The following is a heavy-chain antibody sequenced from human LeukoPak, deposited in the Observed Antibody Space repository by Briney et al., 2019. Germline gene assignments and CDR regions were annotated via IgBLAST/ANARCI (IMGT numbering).Heavy chain of an antibody. J-gene: IGHJ4*02. Sequence: SGRTVRHPRAALGLTFSFSGISRVTRGVGEGWIRQPPVKALEWLPLIYWNDDKHYSPSLNSRLTITKDTSKNQVVLTMTNMHPVDTATYYCAHRRDPYLFDYWGQGTLVTVSS. CDR1: GISRVTRGVG. CDR2: IYWNDDK. CDR3: AHRRDPYLFDY. D-gene: IGHD2-2*02. V-gene: IGHV2-5*01.